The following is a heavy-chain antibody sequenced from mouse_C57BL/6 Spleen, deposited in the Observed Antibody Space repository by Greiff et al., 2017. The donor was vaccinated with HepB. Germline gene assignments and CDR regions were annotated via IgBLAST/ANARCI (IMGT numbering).Heavy chain of an antibody. CDR3: ACGDYCGSGYGYFGV. CDR2: INPSSGYT. V-gene: IGHV1-7*01. CDR1: GYTFTSYW. J-gene: IGHJ1*03. Sequence: VQLQQSGAELAKPGASVKLSCKASGYTFTSYWMHWVKQRPGQGLEWIGYINPSSGYTKYNQKFKDKATLTADKSSSTAYMQLNSLTYEDSAVSYCACGDYCGSGYGYFGVWGTGTTVTVST. D-gene: IGHD1-1*01.